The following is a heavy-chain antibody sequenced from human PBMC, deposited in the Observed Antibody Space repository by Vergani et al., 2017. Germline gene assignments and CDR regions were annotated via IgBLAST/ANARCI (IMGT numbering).Heavy chain of an antibody. J-gene: IGHJ6*03. V-gene: IGHV3-21*01. CDR1: GFTFSSYS. Sequence: EVQLVESGGGLVKPGGSLRLSCAASGFTFSSYSMNWVRQAPGKGLEWVSSISSSSSYIYYADSVRGRFTISRDNAKNSLYLQMKSLRAEDTAVYYCARGWYCSSTSCYQGVMDVWGKGTTVTVSS. D-gene: IGHD2-2*01. CDR2: ISSSSSYI. CDR3: ARGWYCSSTSCYQGVMDV.